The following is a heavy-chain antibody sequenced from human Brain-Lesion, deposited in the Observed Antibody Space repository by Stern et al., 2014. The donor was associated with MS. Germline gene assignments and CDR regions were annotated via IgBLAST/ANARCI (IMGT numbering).Heavy chain of an antibody. CDR3: ARGERWFDS. CDR2: VNKDGRRT. J-gene: IGHJ5*01. Sequence: EVQLVQPGGGLVQPGGSLRLSCAASGFTFSNYWMHWVRQAPGKGLVWVSRVNKDGRRTSYADSVKGRFPMSRDNAKNTLYLQMNSLRVEDTAIYYCARGERWFDSWGQGTLVTVSS. D-gene: IGHD3-10*01. V-gene: IGHV3-74*02. CDR1: GFTFSNYW.